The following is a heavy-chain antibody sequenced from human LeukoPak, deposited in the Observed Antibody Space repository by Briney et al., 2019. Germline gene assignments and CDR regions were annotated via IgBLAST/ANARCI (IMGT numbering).Heavy chain of an antibody. J-gene: IGHJ3*02. CDR3: AKELLGSGSGWSSRAFDI. V-gene: IGHV3-23*01. D-gene: IGHD6-19*01. Sequence: GGSLRLSCAASGFTFSSYAMSWVRQAPGKGLEWVSAISGSGGSTYYADSVKGRFTISRDNSKNTLYLQMNSLRAEDTAVYYCAKELLGSGSGWSSRAFDIWGQGTMVTVSS. CDR2: ISGSGGST. CDR1: GFTFSSYA.